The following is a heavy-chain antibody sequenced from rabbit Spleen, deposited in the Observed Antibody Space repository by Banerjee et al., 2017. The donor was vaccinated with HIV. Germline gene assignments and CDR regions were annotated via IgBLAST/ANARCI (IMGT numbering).Heavy chain of an antibody. CDR1: GFSFSSGYY. V-gene: IGHV1S40*01. CDR2: IYAGSSGST. CDR3: ARDLVAVIGWNFNL. Sequence: QSLEESGGDLVKPGASLTLTCTASGFSFSSGYYMCWVRQAPGKGLEWIACIYAGSSGSTYYATWAKGRLTISKPSSTTVTLQMTSLTDADTATYFCARDLVAVIGWNFNLWGQGTLVTVS. D-gene: IGHD1-1*01. J-gene: IGHJ4*01.